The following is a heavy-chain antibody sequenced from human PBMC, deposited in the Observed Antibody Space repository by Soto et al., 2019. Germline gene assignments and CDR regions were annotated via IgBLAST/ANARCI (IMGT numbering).Heavy chain of an antibody. J-gene: IGHJ4*02. V-gene: IGHV1-69*08. D-gene: IGHD5-12*01. Sequence: QVQLVQSGAEVKKPWSSVKVSCKASGGTFSTSTFTWVRQAPGQGLEWMGRTIPILDVADYAQDFQGRVTITADKSTSTAYMELTSLTSKDTAVYYCARDSPIGSTYSGYDAIDSWGQGTLVTVSS. CDR3: ARDSPIGSTYSGYDAIDS. CDR2: TIPILDVA. CDR1: GGTFSTST.